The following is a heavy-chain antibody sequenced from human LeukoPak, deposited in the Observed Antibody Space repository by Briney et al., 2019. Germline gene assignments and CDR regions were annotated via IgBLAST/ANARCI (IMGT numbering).Heavy chain of an antibody. CDR2: IYYSGST. V-gene: IGHV4-59*01. D-gene: IGHD3-10*01. Sequence: PSETLSLTCTVSGGSISSYYWSWIRQPPGKGLERIGYIYYSGSTNYNPSLKSRVTISVDTSKNQFSLKLSSVTAADTAVYYCARLWFGEFAWWFDPWGQGTLVTVSS. J-gene: IGHJ5*02. CDR1: GGSISSYY. CDR3: ARLWFGEFAWWFDP.